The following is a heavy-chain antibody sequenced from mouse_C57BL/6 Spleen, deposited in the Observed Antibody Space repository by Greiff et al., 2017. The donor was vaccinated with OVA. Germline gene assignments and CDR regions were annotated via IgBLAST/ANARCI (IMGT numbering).Heavy chain of an antibody. CDR2: INPSNGGT. CDR3: ARTGDYYGSRIYAMDY. Sequence: QVQLQQPGTELVKPGASVKLSCKASGYTFTSYWMHWVKQRPGQGLEWIGNINPSNGGTNYNEKFKSKATLTVDKSSSTAYMQLSSLTSEDSAVYYCARTGDYYGSRIYAMDYWGQGTLVTVSS. CDR1: GYTFTSYW. D-gene: IGHD1-1*01. V-gene: IGHV1-53*01. J-gene: IGHJ4*01.